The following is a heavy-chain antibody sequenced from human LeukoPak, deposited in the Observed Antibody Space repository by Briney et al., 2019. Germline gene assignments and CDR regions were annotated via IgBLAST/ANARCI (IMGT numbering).Heavy chain of an antibody. CDR1: GGTFSSYA. J-gene: IGHJ5*02. V-gene: IGHV1-69*13. Sequence: ASVKVSCKASGGTFSSYAISWVRQAPGQGLEWMGGIIPIFGTANYAQKFQGRVTITADESTSTAYMELSSLRSEDTAVYYCARRPYSGSPNWFDPWGQGTLVTVSS. CDR3: ARRPYSGSPNWFDP. D-gene: IGHD1-26*01. CDR2: IIPIFGTA.